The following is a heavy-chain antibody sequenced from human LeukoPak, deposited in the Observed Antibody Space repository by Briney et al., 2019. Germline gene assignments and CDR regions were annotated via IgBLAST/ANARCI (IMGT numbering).Heavy chain of an antibody. V-gene: IGHV3-7*04. J-gene: IGHJ4*02. CDR3: ARDSPGYLAYDS. D-gene: IGHD1-1*01. CDR1: GFXFSTYW. CDR2: IKEDGSAT. Sequence: GGSLRLSCAASGFXFSTYWMTWVRQAPGKGPEWVANIKEDGSATYYVDSVKGRFTISRGNAKKSLYLQMNSLRAEDTAVYYCARDSPGYLAYDSWGQGTLVTVSS.